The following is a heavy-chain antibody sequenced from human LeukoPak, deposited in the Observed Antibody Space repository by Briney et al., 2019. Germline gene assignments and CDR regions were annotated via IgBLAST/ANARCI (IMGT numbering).Heavy chain of an antibody. J-gene: IGHJ4*02. CDR3: ARVLTAAAGTNYFDY. CDR1: GFTFSSYG. V-gene: IGHV3-33*08. Sequence: GGSLRLSCAASGFTFSSYGMHWVRQAPGKGLEWVAVIWYDGSNKYYADSVKGRFTISRDNSKNTLYLQMNSLRAEDTAVYYCARVLTAAAGTNYFDYWGQGTLVTVSS. D-gene: IGHD6-13*01. CDR2: IWYDGSNK.